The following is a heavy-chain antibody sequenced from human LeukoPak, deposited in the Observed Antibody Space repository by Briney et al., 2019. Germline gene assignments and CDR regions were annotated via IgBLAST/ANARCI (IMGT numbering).Heavy chain of an antibody. V-gene: IGHV4-34*01. CDR3: AREGSAGDSEPTGAFDI. Sequence: SETLSLTCAVYVGSFSDHYWNWTRQPPGKGPEWIGEINHSGSTKYNPSLKSRVTISVDTSKNQFSLKVTSVTAADTAVYYCAREGSAGDSEPTGAFDIWGQGTMVTVPS. CDR2: INHSGST. D-gene: IGHD4-17*01. J-gene: IGHJ3*02. CDR1: VGSFSDHY.